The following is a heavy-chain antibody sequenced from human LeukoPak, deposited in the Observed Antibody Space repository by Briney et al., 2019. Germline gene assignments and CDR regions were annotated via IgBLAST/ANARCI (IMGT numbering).Heavy chain of an antibody. CDR2: LYYSGTT. Sequence: SETLSLTCTVSAGSISSGTYYWGWIRQPPGKGLEWIGSLYYSGTTYYNPSLKSRVTISLDTSKNQFSLKLSSVTAADTAVYFCAGDTVGATFPGAFDIWGQGTMVTVSS. CDR3: AGDTVGATFPGAFDI. J-gene: IGHJ3*02. D-gene: IGHD1-26*01. V-gene: IGHV4-39*07. CDR1: AGSISSGTYY.